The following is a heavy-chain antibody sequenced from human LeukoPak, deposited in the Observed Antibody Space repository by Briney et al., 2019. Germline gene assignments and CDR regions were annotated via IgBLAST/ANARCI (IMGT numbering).Heavy chain of an antibody. CDR3: ATYRQVLLPFES. Sequence: HPGGSLRLSCAASGFTFSTFAMIWVRQPPGKWLEWVSSIFPSGGEIHYADSVRGRYTISRDNSKSTLSLQMNSLRAEDTAIYYCATYRQVLLPFESWGQGTLVTVSS. D-gene: IGHD2-8*02. V-gene: IGHV3-23*01. J-gene: IGHJ4*02. CDR1: GFTFSTFA. CDR2: IFPSGGEI.